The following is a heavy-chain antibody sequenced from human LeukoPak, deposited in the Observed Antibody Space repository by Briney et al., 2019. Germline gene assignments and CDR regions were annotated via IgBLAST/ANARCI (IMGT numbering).Heavy chain of an antibody. CDR3: GDLGSAGTDH. V-gene: IGHV3-72*01. D-gene: IGHD3-10*01. J-gene: IGHJ4*02. CDR1: GFTFSDYY. CDR2: VRNKADGYTP. Sequence: GGSLRLSCAASGFTFSDYYMSWIRQAPGKGLEWVGLVRNKADGYTPIYAASVKGRFTISRDDSKNSVYLQMDRLKTEDTGVYYCGDLGSAGTDHWGQGTLVTVSS.